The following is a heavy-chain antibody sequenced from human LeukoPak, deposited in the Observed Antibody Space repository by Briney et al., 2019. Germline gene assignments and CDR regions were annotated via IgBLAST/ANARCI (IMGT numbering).Heavy chain of an antibody. CDR1: GFTFSSYP. CDR3: GKYLQTTVGANDY. J-gene: IGHJ4*02. CDR2: ISGSGGAT. D-gene: IGHD1-26*01. Sequence: GGSLRLSCAASGFTFSSYPMNWVRQAPGKGLEWVSVISGSGGATFYGDSVQGRFTISRDNSRDALYLQMNSLTAEDTAVYYCGKYLQTTVGANDYWGQGTLVTVSS. V-gene: IGHV3-23*01.